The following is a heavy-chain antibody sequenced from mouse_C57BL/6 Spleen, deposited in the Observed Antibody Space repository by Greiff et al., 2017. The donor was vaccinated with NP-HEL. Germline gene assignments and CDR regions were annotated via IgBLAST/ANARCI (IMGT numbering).Heavy chain of an antibody. Sequence: VQLQQSGAELVKPGASVKISCKASGYAFSSYWMNWVKQRPGKGLEWIGQIYPGDGDTNYNGKFKGKATLTADKSSSTAYMQLSSLTSEDSAVYFCARELDDDNYFDYWGQGTTLTVSS. CDR3: ARELDDDNYFDY. CDR1: GYAFSSYW. CDR2: IYPGDGDT. V-gene: IGHV1-80*01. J-gene: IGHJ2*01. D-gene: IGHD3-3*01.